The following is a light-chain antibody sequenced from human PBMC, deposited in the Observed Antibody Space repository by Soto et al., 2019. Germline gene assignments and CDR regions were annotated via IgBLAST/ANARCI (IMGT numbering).Light chain of an antibody. CDR2: DVS. V-gene: IGLV2-11*01. J-gene: IGLJ3*02. CDR3: CSSAGTYTSV. Sequence: QSALTQPRSVSGSPGQSVTISCTGTSSDVGGYNYVSWYQQHPGKAPKLMISDVSKRPSGVPDRFSGSKSGNTASLTISGFQAEDEPDHYCCSSAGTYTSVFGGGTKVTVL. CDR1: SSDVGGYNY.